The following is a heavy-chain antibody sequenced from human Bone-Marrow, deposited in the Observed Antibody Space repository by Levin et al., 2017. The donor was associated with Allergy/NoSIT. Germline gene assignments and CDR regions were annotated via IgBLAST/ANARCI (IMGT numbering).Heavy chain of an antibody. CDR2: ISTDGSRT. J-gene: IGHJ3*01. D-gene: IGHD3/OR15-3a*01. CDR1: GFTFSNYW. CDR3: ARDGLGRVRAFEV. Sequence: ETLSLTCAASGFTFSNYWMHWVRQVPGKGLVWVSRISTDGSRTTYADGVKGRFTISRDNAKNTLYLEMDSLRAEDTAVYYCARDGLGRVRAFEVWGQGTKVAVSS. V-gene: IGHV3-74*01.